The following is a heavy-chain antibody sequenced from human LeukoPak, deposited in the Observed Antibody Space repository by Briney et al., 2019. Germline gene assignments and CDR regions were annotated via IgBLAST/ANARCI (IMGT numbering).Heavy chain of an antibody. CDR1: GYTLTELS. CDR3: ATDPLAAAALFAFDY. D-gene: IGHD6-13*01. Sequence: ASVKVSCKVSGYTLTELSMHWVRQAPGKGLEWMGGFDPEDGETIYAQKFQGRVTMTEDTSTDTAYMELSSLRSEDTAVYYRATDPLAAAALFAFDYWGQGTLVTVSS. J-gene: IGHJ4*02. CDR2: FDPEDGET. V-gene: IGHV1-24*01.